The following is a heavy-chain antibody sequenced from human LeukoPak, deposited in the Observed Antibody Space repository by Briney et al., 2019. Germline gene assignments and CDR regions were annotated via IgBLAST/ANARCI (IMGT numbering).Heavy chain of an antibody. CDR2: IKQDGSEK. D-gene: IGHD3-22*01. V-gene: IGHV3-7*01. J-gene: IGHJ6*03. Sequence: GGSLRLSCAASGFTFSSYWMSWVRQAPGKGLEWVADIKQDGSEKYYVDSVKGRFTISRDNAKNSLYLQMNSLRAEDTAVYYCARNASMIVVVITTVYYYYYMGVWGKGTTVTVSS. CDR3: ARNASMIVVVITTVYYYYYMGV. CDR1: GFTFSSYW.